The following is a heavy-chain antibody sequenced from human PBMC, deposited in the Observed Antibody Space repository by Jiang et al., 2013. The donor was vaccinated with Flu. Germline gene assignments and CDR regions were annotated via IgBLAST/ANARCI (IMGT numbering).Heavy chain of an antibody. CDR3: AKDIAQRHRGVADY. Sequence: VQLLESGGGVVQPGRSLRLSCAASGFTFSSYGMHWVRQAPGKGLEWVAVISYDGSNKYYADSVKGRFTISRDNSKNTLYLQMNSLRAEDTAAYYCAKDIAQRHRGVADYWGQGTLVTVS. V-gene: IGHV3-30*18. CDR1: GFTFSSYG. D-gene: IGHD3-10*01. J-gene: IGHJ4*02. CDR2: ISYDGSNK.